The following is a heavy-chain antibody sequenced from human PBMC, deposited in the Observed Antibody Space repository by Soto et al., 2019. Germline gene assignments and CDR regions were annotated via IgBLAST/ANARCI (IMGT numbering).Heavy chain of an antibody. CDR1: GFTFSSYG. J-gene: IGHJ6*02. CDR2: IWYDGSNK. CDR3: ARGGWDFGVVIAGDYYYGMDV. D-gene: IGHD3-3*01. V-gene: IGHV3-33*01. Sequence: QVQLVEFGGGVVQPGRSLRLSCAASGFTFSSYGMHWVRQAPGKGLEWVAVIWYDGSNKYYADSVKGRFTISRDNSKNTLYLRMNSLRAEDTAVYYCARGGWDFGVVIAGDYYYGMDVWGQGTTVTVSS.